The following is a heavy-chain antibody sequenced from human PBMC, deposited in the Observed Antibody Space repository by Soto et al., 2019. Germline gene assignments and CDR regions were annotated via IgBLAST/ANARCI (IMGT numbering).Heavy chain of an antibody. CDR1: VGTFSSYA. CDR3: ASTQALLWFGELSFDY. J-gene: IGHJ4*02. D-gene: IGHD3-10*01. Sequence: SVKVSCKASVGTFSSYAISWVRQAPGQGLEWMGGIIPIFGTANYAQKFQGRVTITADESTSTAYMELSSLRSEDTAVYYCASTQALLWFGELSFDYWGQGTLVTVSS. V-gene: IGHV1-69*13. CDR2: IIPIFGTA.